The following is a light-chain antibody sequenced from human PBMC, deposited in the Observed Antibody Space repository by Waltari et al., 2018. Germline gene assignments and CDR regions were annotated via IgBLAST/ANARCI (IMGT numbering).Light chain of an antibody. Sequence: EIVLTHSTGTLSSSPGERATLSCRASQSVSRWLAWYQQKPGQPPRLLIYGASSRANGIPDRFSGSGSGTDFSLTISRLEPEDSAVYYCQKYGTLPATFGQGTKVEVK. J-gene: IGKJ1*01. CDR3: QKYGTLPAT. V-gene: IGKV3-20*01. CDR1: QSVSRW. CDR2: GAS.